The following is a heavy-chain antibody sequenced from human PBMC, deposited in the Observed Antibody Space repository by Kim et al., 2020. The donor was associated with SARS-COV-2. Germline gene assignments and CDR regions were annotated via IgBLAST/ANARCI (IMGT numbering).Heavy chain of an antibody. J-gene: IGHJ3*01. V-gene: IGHV4-38-2*01. D-gene: IGHD3-10*02. Sequence: SETLSLTCSVSGSSIGIGYYWAWVRQPPGRGLEWVGIISHSGLTNYNSSLLSRLTLSVDTSKKLFSLMLTSVTAADTAIYYCARMFAGISSNFDVWGRGTMVTVSS. CDR2: ISHSGLT. CDR1: GSSIGIGYY. CDR3: ARMFAGISSNFDV.